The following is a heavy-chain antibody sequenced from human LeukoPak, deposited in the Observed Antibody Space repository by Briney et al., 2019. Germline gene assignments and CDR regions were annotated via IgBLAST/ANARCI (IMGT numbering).Heavy chain of an antibody. D-gene: IGHD3-22*01. CDR2: IIPIFGTA. J-gene: IGHJ6*03. V-gene: IGHV1-69*05. CDR3: ARGPLYYYDSSGPYYMDV. CDR1: GGTFSSYA. Sequence: ASVKVSCKASGGTFSSYAISWVRQAPGQGLEWMGRIIPIFGTANYAQKFQGRVTITTDESTSTAYMELSSLRSGDTAVYYCARGPLYYYDSSGPYYMDVWGKGTTVTVSS.